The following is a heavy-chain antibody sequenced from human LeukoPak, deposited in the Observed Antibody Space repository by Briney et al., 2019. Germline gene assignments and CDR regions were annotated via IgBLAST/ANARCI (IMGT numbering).Heavy chain of an antibody. CDR3: ARGSLYYDFWSGYWYY. Sequence: PSETLSLTCAVYGGSFSGYYWSWIRQPPGKGLEWIGEINHSGSTNYNPSLKSRVTISVDTSKNQFSLKLSSVTAADTAVYYCARGSLYYDFWSGYWYYWGQGTLVTVSS. V-gene: IGHV4-34*01. J-gene: IGHJ4*02. CDR1: GGSFSGYY. CDR2: INHSGST. D-gene: IGHD3-3*01.